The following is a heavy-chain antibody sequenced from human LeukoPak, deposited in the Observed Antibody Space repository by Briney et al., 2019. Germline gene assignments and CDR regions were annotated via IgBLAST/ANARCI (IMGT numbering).Heavy chain of an antibody. D-gene: IGHD3-10*01. J-gene: IGHJ4*02. V-gene: IGHV3-30*03. Sequence: GGSLRLSCAASGFTFSSYGMHWVRQAPGKGLEWVAVISYDGSNKCYADSVKGRFTISRDNSKNTLYLQMNSLRAEDTAVYYCARGVRFDYWGQGTLVTVSS. CDR2: ISYDGSNK. CDR3: ARGVRFDY. CDR1: GFTFSSYG.